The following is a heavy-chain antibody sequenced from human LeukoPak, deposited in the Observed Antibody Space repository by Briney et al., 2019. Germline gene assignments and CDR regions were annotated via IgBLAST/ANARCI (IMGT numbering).Heavy chain of an antibody. D-gene: IGHD4-17*01. CDR1: GFTFSSHA. CDR3: VKRIDYGDYYFDY. J-gene: IGHJ4*02. Sequence: PGRSLRLSCAASGFTFSSHAIHWVRQAPGKGLEWVAFISYDGSKNYYADSVKGRFTISRDNSKNTLYLQMSSLRAEDTAVYYCVKRIDYGDYYFDYWGQGTLVTVSS. CDR2: ISYDGSKN. V-gene: IGHV3-30*14.